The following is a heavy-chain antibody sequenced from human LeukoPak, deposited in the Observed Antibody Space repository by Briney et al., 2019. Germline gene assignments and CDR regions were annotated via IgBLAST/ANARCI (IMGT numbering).Heavy chain of an antibody. CDR3: ARDSYGDANFDS. J-gene: IGHJ4*02. D-gene: IGHD4-17*01. CDR2: IRYDGSNK. Sequence: PGGSLRLSCAASGFTFSSYGMHWVRQAPGKGLEWVAFIRYDGSNKYYADPVKGRFTISRDISKNAVYLQMNSLRAEDTAVYYCARDSYGDANFDSWGQGTLVTVSS. V-gene: IGHV3-30*02. CDR1: GFTFSSYG.